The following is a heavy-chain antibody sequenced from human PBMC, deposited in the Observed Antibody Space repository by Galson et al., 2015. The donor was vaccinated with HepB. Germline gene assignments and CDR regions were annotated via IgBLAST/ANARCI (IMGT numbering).Heavy chain of an antibody. V-gene: IGHV3-11*03. Sequence: SLRLSCAASGFTFSDYYMSWIRQAPGKGLEWVSYISSSSSYTNYADSVKGRFTISRGNAKNSLYLQMNSLRAEDTAVYYCARWQLSQRWGYYYYYGMDVWGQGTTVTVSS. D-gene: IGHD4-23*01. J-gene: IGHJ6*02. CDR1: GFTFSDYY. CDR3: ARWQLSQRWGYYYYYGMDV. CDR2: ISSSSSYT.